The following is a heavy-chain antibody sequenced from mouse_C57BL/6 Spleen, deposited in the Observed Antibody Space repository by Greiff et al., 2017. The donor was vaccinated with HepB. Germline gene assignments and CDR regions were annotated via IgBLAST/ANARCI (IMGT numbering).Heavy chain of an antibody. CDR3: ARRDYYGSSSY. CDR2: IYPGDGDT. D-gene: IGHD1-1*01. V-gene: IGHV1-82*01. J-gene: IGHJ2*01. Sequence: QVQLKQSGPELVKPGASVKISCKASGYAFSSSWMNWVKQRPGKGLEWIGRIYPGDGDTNYNGKFKGKATLTADESSSTAYMQLSSLTSEDSAVYFCARRDYYGSSSYWGQGTTLTVSS. CDR1: GYAFSSSW.